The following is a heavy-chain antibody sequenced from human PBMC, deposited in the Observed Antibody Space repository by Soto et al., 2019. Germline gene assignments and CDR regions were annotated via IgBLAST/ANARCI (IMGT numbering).Heavy chain of an antibody. Sequence: QLQLQESGPGLVKPSETLSLTCTVSGGSISSSSYYWGWIRQPPGKGLEWIGSIYYSGSTYYNPSLKSRVTISVDTSKNQFSLKLRSVTAADTAVYYCARHSAGLFDYWGQGTLVTVSS. V-gene: IGHV4-39*01. J-gene: IGHJ4*02. CDR1: GGSISSSSYY. CDR3: ARHSAGLFDY. D-gene: IGHD3-10*01. CDR2: IYYSGST.